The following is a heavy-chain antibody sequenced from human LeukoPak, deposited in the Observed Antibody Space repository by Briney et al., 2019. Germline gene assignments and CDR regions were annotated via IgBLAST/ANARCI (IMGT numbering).Heavy chain of an antibody. D-gene: IGHD6-19*01. Sequence: GGSLRLSCAASGFTFSTYWMHWVRQAPGKGLVWVSRINSDGSRTTYADSVKGRFTISRDNAKNTLCLQMNSLRTEDTAVYYCARPETQYSSGLDGFDIWGQGTMVTVSS. V-gene: IGHV3-74*01. J-gene: IGHJ3*02. CDR3: ARPETQYSSGLDGFDI. CDR2: INSDGSRT. CDR1: GFTFSTYW.